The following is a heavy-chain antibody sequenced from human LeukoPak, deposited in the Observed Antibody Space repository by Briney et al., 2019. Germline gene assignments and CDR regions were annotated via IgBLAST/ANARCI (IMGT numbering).Heavy chain of an antibody. CDR2: INSDGSST. CDR1: GFTFSSYW. D-gene: IGHD6-13*01. Sequence: GGSLRLSCAASGFTFSSYWMHWVRQAPGKGLVWVSRINSDGSSTSYADSVKGRFTISRDNAKNTLYLQMNSLRAGDTAVYYCTRAVAAAGTRYYYYYMDVWGKGTTVTISS. CDR3: TRAVAAAGTRYYYYYMDV. V-gene: IGHV3-74*01. J-gene: IGHJ6*03.